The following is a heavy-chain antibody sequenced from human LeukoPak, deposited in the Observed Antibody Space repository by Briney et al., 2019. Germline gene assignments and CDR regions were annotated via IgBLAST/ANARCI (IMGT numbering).Heavy chain of an antibody. CDR2: INWNGGST. CDR1: GFTFDDYG. J-gene: IGHJ6*03. CDR3: ARGKSDYYYYMDV. Sequence: GGSLRLSCAASGFTFDDYGMSWVRQAPGKGLEWVSGINWNGGSTGYADSVKGRFTNSRDNAKNSLYLQMNSLRAEDTALYYCARGKSDYYYYMDVWGKGTTVTVSS. V-gene: IGHV3-20*04.